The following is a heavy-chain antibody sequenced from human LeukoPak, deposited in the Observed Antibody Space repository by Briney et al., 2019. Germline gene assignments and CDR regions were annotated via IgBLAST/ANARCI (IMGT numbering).Heavy chain of an antibody. CDR3: AKGSGINHYHWIDP. CDR2: ISGGGGST. D-gene: IGHD1-14*01. CDR1: GFSFSSYT. J-gene: IGHJ5*02. V-gene: IGHV3-23*01. Sequence: GGPLILSCAASGFSFSSYTMNWVRQAPGEGLEWVSGISGGGGSTYYADSVKGRFTISRDNSKITLYLQMDSLRAEDTALYYCAKGSGINHYHWIDPWGQGTLVTVSS.